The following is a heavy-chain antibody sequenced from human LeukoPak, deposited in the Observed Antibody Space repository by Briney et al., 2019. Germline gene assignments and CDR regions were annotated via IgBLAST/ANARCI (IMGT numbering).Heavy chain of an antibody. CDR2: ISYDGSNK. D-gene: IGHD6-19*01. CDR1: GFTFSSYG. J-gene: IGHJ4*02. V-gene: IGHV3-30*18. CDR3: AKAFYSSGWYPDY. Sequence: PGRSLKLSCAASGFTFSSYGMHWVRRAPGKGLEWVAVISYDGSNKYYADSVKGRFTISRDNSKNTLYLQMNSLRAEDTAVYYCAKAFYSSGWYPDYWGQGTLVTVSS.